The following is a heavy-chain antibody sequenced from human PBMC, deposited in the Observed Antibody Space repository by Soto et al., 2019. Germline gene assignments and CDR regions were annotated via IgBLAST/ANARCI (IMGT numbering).Heavy chain of an antibody. CDR2: IYYSGST. D-gene: IGHD1-1*01. J-gene: IGHJ6*02. Sequence: SSTQSLTCTVSGCSISSSSYYWGWIRQPPGKGLEWIGSIYYSGSTYYNPSLKSRVTISVDTSKNQFSLKLSSVTAADTAVYYCARLSPSGRSNWDDAYYYGMDVWGQGTTVT. CDR3: ARLSPSGRSNWDDAYYYGMDV. V-gene: IGHV4-39*01. CDR1: GCSISSSSYY.